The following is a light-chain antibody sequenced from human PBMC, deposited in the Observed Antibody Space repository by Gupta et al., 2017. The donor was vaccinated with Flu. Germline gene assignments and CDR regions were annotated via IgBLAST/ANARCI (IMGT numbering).Light chain of an antibody. Sequence: QAGLTQPPSLSKDLGQTATFTCTGNSDNVGNQGAAWLQQHQGHPPKLLSYRNHNRPSGISERFSTSRSGNIASLSISGLQPGDEADDDGSAWDSKFHAWVFGGGTKLTVL. CDR1: SDNVGNQG. V-gene: IGLV10-54*04. CDR2: RNH. J-gene: IGLJ3*02. CDR3: SAWDSKFHAWV.